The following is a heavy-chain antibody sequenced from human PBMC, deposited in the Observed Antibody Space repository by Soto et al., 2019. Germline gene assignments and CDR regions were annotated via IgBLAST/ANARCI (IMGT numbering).Heavy chain of an antibody. CDR2: MHHSGAT. D-gene: IGHD3-22*01. J-gene: IGHJ4*02. CDR3: ARSHLYYDSSGYPDY. Sequence: SETLSLTCAVSGVSISSSHWWTWVRQPPEKGLQWIGEMHHSGATNYNPSLKSRMTTSVDKAKNQFSLQMNSLRAEDTAVYYCARSHLYYDSSGYPDYWGQGTLVTVSS. CDR1: GVSISSSHW. V-gene: IGHV4-4*02.